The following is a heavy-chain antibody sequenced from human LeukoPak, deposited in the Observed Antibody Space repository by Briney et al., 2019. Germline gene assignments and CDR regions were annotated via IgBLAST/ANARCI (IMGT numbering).Heavy chain of an antibody. J-gene: IGHJ5*02. Sequence: GGSLRLSCAASGFTFSSYEMNWVRQAPGKGLEWVSYTSSSGSTIYYADSVKGRFTISRDNAKNSLYLQMNSLRAEDTAVYYCARDGGDSSGWTQGWFDPWGQGTLVTVSS. CDR3: ARDGGDSSGWTQGWFDP. D-gene: IGHD6-19*01. CDR2: TSSSGSTI. CDR1: GFTFSSYE. V-gene: IGHV3-48*03.